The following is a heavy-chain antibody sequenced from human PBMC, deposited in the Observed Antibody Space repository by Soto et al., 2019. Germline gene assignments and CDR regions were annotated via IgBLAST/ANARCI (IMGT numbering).Heavy chain of an antibody. D-gene: IGHD6-19*01. Sequence: GGSLRLSCAASGFNFSSFGMHWVRQAPGKGLEWVALMSYDGSSKYYQDSLKGRFTISRDKSKNTLYLQMSSLRVEDTAVYYCAKDRGWSSADLEYWGQGTLVTVSS. CDR3: AKDRGWSSADLEY. J-gene: IGHJ4*02. V-gene: IGHV3-30*18. CDR2: MSYDGSSK. CDR1: GFNFSSFG.